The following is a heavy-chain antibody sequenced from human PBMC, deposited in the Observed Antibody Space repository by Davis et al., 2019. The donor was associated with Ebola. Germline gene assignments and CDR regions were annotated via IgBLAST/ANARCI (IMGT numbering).Heavy chain of an antibody. V-gene: IGHV1-46*01. CDR2: INPSGGST. CDR1: GYTFTSYY. J-gene: IGHJ3*02. D-gene: IGHD2-2*01. Sequence: ASVKVSCKASGYTFTSYYMHWVRQAPGQGLEWMGIINPSGGSTSYAQKFQGRVTMTRDTSTSTVYMELSSLRSEDTAVYYCTRAGSGYCSSTSCLGRAFDIWGQGTMVTVSS. CDR3: TRAGSGYCSSTSCLGRAFDI.